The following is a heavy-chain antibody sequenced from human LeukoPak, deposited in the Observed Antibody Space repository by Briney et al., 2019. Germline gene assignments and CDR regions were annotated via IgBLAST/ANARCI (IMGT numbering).Heavy chain of an antibody. J-gene: IGHJ3*02. Sequence: GGSLRLSCAASGFTFSSYGMHWVRQAPGKGLEWVAVISYDGSNKYYADSVKGRFTISRGNSKNTLYLQMNSLRAEDTAVYYCAKAGIAVAEHPHDAFDIWGQGTMVTVSS. D-gene: IGHD6-19*01. CDR2: ISYDGSNK. CDR3: AKAGIAVAEHPHDAFDI. CDR1: GFTFSSYG. V-gene: IGHV3-30*18.